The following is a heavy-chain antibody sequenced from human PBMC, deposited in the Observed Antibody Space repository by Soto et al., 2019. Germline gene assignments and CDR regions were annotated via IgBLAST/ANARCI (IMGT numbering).Heavy chain of an antibody. CDR2: IGAERGAT. J-gene: IGHJ4*02. V-gene: IGHV1-2*02. D-gene: IGHD1-26*01. Sequence: ASVKVSCTASGYSFTGHYIHWVRQAPEYGPEWMGEIGAERGATRHAQKFQGRVTMTMDTSITTVYMELNNLRPDDTAIYYCGRGRSGQIVVFYWGQGTPVTVSS. CDR3: GRGRSGQIVVFY. CDR1: GYSFTGHY.